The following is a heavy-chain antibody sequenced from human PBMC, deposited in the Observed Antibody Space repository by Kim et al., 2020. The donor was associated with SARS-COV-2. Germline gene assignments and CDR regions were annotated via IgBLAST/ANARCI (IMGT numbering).Heavy chain of an antibody. D-gene: IGHD6-19*01. J-gene: IGHJ6*02. CDR1: GFTFRNCA. V-gene: IGHV3-30-3*01. CDR2: ISYDGTNK. CDR3: ATDPAPWLDTRHFYGVDV. Sequence: GGSLRLSCAASGFTFRNCALHWVRQAPGKGSEWVAVISYDGTNKNYADSVKGRFTISRDNSKDTLYLHMNSLRIDDTGLYYCATDPAPWLDTRHFYGVDVWGQGTTVTVSS.